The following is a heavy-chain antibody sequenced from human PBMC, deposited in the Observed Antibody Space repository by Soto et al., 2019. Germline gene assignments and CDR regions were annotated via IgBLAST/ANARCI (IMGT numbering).Heavy chain of an antibody. CDR2: ISYDGSNK. CDR1: GFTFSSYG. D-gene: IGHD4-17*01. Sequence: GGSLRLSCAASGFTFSSYGMHWVRQAPGKGLEWVAVISYDGSNKYYADSVKGRFTISRDNSKNTLYLQMNSLRAEDTAVYYCAKDPHYGDYPYYFDYWGQGTLVTVSS. J-gene: IGHJ4*02. CDR3: AKDPHYGDYPYYFDY. V-gene: IGHV3-30*18.